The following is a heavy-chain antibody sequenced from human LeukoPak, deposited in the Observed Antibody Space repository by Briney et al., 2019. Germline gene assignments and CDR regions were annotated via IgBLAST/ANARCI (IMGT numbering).Heavy chain of an antibody. CDR1: GFTFSSYS. CDR2: ISSSSSYI. CDR3: ARDGGSGIYYAFDI. Sequence: GGSLRLSCAASGFTFSSYSMNWVRQAPGKGLEWVSSISSSSSYIYYADSVKGRFTISRDNAKNSLYLQMNSLRAEDTAVYYCARDGGSGIYYAFDIWGQGTMVTVSS. V-gene: IGHV3-21*01. J-gene: IGHJ3*02. D-gene: IGHD3-10*01.